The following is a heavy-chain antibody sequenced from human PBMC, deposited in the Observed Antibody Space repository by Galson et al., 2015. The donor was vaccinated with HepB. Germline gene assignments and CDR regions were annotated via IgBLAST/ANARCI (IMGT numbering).Heavy chain of an antibody. D-gene: IGHD6-19*01. CDR3: ASSSGRWGGHFDY. Sequence: QVQLQESGPGLVKPSQTLSLTCTVSGGSISSSSYYWGWIRQPPGKGLEWIGSIYYSGSTYYNPSLKSRVTISVDTSKNQFSLKLSSVTAADTAVYYCASSSGRWGGHFDYWGQGTLVTVSS. V-gene: IGHV4-39*01. J-gene: IGHJ4*02. CDR1: GGSISSSSYY. CDR2: IYYSGST.